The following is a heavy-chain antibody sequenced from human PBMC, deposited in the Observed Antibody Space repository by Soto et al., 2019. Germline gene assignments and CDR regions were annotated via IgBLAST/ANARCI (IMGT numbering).Heavy chain of an antibody. Sequence: GGSLRLSCAASGFTVSSNYMSCVRQAPGKRLQWVSVIYTTGSAYYADSVKGRFTISRDNSKNTLYLQMNSLRAEDTAVYYCASPSPLLERLGELSLNFLGHGTLVTV. J-gene: IGHJ4*01. D-gene: IGHD3-16*01. CDR1: GFTVSSNY. CDR2: IYTTGSA. CDR3: ASPSPLLERLGELSLNF. V-gene: IGHV3-66*01.